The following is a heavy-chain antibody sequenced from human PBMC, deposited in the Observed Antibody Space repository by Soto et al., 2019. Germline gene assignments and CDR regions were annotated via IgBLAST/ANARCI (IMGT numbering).Heavy chain of an antibody. V-gene: IGHV3-23*01. Sequence: EVQLLESGGGVVQRGESLRLSCAASGFTFGSHAMNWVRQAPGKGLEWVASISGSGDSTYYGNSVKGRFTISRDSSSSTLNLQMSNVRGEDTGVYFCMKSRRGLLMVYGFGGMDVWGQGTTVTVSS. CDR1: GFTFGSHA. D-gene: IGHD2-8*01. CDR3: MKSRRGLLMVYGFGGMDV. CDR2: ISGSGDST. J-gene: IGHJ6*02.